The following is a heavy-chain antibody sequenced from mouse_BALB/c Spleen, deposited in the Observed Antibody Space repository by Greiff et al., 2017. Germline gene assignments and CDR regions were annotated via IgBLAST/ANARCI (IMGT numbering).Heavy chain of an antibody. D-gene: IGHD2-1*01. V-gene: IGHV1S22*01. Sequence: LQQPGSELVRPGASVKLSCKASGYTFTSYWMHWVKQRPGQGLEWIGNIYPGSGSTNYDEKFKSKATLTVDTSSSTAYMQLSSLTSEDSAVYYCARGDCNYRFADRGQGTLVTVSA. CDR3: ARGDCNYRFAD. CDR1: GYTFTSYW. CDR2: IYPGSGST. J-gene: IGHJ3*01.